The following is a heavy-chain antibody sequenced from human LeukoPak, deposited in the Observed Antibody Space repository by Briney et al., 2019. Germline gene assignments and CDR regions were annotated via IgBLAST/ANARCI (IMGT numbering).Heavy chain of an antibody. CDR2: IYHSGST. V-gene: IGHV4-4*02. J-gene: IGHJ6*03. CDR1: GGSISSSNW. Sequence: SGTLSLTCAVSGGSISSSNWWSWVRQPPGKGLEWIGEIYHSGSTNYNPSLKSRVTISVDKSKNQFSLKLSSVTAADTAVYYCARLEVVPAAIEDYYYYMDVWGKGTTVTVSS. D-gene: IGHD2-2*02. CDR3: ARLEVVPAAIEDYYYYMDV.